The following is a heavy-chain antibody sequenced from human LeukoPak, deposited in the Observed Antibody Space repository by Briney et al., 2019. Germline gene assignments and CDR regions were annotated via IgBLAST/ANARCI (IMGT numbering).Heavy chain of an antibody. D-gene: IGHD3-10*01. CDR2: INPHSGKT. Sequence: ASVKVSCKASGYTFTGYYMHWVRQATGQGLEWMGWINPHSGKTGYAQKFQGRVTMTTDTSASTAYMELSRLRSDDTAVYYCARDGYYYGSGSYSPLDYWGQGTLVTVSS. J-gene: IGHJ4*02. CDR1: GYTFTGYY. V-gene: IGHV1-8*02. CDR3: ARDGYYYGSGSYSPLDY.